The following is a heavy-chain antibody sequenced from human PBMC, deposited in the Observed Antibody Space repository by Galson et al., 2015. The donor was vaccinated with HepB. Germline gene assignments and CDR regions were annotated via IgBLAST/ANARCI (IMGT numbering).Heavy chain of an antibody. CDR3: ARGLFGDYDILTGYDY. V-gene: IGHV3-48*03. CDR2: ISSSGSTI. CDR1: GFTFSSYE. D-gene: IGHD3-9*01. Sequence: SLRLSCAASGFTFSSYEMNWVRQAPGKGLEWVSYISSSGSTIYYADSVKGRFTISRDNAKNSLYLQMNSLRAEDTAVYYCARGLFGDYDILTGYDYWGQGTLVTVSS. J-gene: IGHJ4*02.